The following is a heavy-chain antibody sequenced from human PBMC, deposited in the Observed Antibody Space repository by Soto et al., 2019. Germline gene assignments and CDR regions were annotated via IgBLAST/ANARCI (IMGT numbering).Heavy chain of an antibody. J-gene: IGHJ4*02. D-gene: IGHD4-17*01. V-gene: IGHV4-59*08. CDR2: IYYSGST. Sequence: PSETLSLTCTVSGGSISSYYWSWIRQPPGKGLEWIGYIYYSGSTNYNPSLKSRVTISVDTSKNQFSLKLSSVTAADTAVYYCARARTPYGDYYFDYWGQGTLVTVCS. CDR1: GGSISSYY. CDR3: ARARTPYGDYYFDY.